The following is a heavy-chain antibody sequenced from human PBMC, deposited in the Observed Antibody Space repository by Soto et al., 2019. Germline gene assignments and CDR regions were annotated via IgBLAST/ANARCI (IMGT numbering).Heavy chain of an antibody. D-gene: IGHD3-22*01. CDR1: GGTFSSYA. J-gene: IGHJ1*01. V-gene: IGHV1-69*01. CDR3: ASRGSYYDSSGYWEYFQH. Sequence: QVQLVQSGAEVKKPGSSVKVSCKASGGTFSSYAISWVRQAPGQGLEWMGGIIPIFGTANYAQKFQGRVTITADESTSTAYMELSSLRSEDTAVYYCASRGSYYDSSGYWEYFQHWGQGTLITVSS. CDR2: IIPIFGTA.